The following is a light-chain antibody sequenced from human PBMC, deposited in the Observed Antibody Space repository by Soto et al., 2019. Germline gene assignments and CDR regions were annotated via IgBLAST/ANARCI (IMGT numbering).Light chain of an antibody. CDR3: QQYNSYWT. V-gene: IGKV3-15*01. J-gene: IGKJ1*01. CDR2: GAS. Sequence: EIVMTQSPASLSVSPGERVTLSCRASQSVRSELAWYQQKSGQPPRLLIYGASTRATGIPARFRGSGSGTEFTLTINDLQPDDFATYYCQQYNSYWTFGQGTKVEIK. CDR1: QSVRSE.